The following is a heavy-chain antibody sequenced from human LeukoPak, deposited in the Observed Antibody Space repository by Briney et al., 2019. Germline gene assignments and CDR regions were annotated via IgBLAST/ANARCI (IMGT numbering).Heavy chain of an antibody. Sequence: GASVKVSCKASGGTFSSYAISWVRQAPGQGLERMGGIIPIFGTANYAQKFQGRVTITADESTSTAYMELSSLRSEDTAVYYCAREGDIVATTLFDYWGQGTLVTVSS. V-gene: IGHV1-69*01. CDR3: AREGDIVATTLFDY. J-gene: IGHJ4*02. D-gene: IGHD5-12*01. CDR1: GGTFSSYA. CDR2: IIPIFGTA.